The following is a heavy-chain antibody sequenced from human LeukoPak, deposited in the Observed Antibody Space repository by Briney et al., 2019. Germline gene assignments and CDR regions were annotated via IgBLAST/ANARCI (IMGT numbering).Heavy chain of an antibody. D-gene: IGHD3-16*01. V-gene: IGHV1-2*02. J-gene: IGHJ4*02. Sequence: ASVKVSCKTSEYRFTDDYIHWVRQAPGQGLEWMGWINPDTDFTNYAPKFRGRVIMTRDTSISTAYMEVRRLTFDDTAIYYCAPTSEAYTSNWSVWGQGTLVIVS. CDR2: INPDTDFT. CDR1: EYRFTDDY. CDR3: APTSEAYTSNWSV.